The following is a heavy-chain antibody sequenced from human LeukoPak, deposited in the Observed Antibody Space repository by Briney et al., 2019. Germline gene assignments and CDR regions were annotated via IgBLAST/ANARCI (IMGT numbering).Heavy chain of an antibody. CDR2: ISSSSSYI. CDR1: GFTFSSYS. Sequence: GGSLRLSCAASGFTFSSYSMNWVRQAPGKGLEWVSSISSSSSYIYYADSVKGRFTISRDNAKNSLYLQMNGLRAEDTAVYYCARVRITMVRGVIGQYYYYGMDVWGQGTTVTVSS. D-gene: IGHD3-10*01. CDR3: ARVRITMVRGVIGQYYYYGMDV. V-gene: IGHV3-21*01. J-gene: IGHJ6*02.